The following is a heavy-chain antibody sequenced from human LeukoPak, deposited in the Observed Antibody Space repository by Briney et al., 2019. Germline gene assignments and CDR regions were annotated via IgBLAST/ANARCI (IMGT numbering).Heavy chain of an antibody. CDR3: ARAHVVLLWFGELLSHYYGMDV. J-gene: IGHJ6*02. V-gene: IGHV1-18*01. CDR2: ISAYNGNT. D-gene: IGHD3-10*01. Sequence: GASVKVSCKASGYTFTSYGISWVRHAPGQGLEWMGWISAYNGNTNYAQKLQGRVTMTTDTSTSTAYMELRSLRSDDTAVYYCARAHVVLLWFGELLSHYYGMDVWGQGTTVTVSS. CDR1: GYTFTSYG.